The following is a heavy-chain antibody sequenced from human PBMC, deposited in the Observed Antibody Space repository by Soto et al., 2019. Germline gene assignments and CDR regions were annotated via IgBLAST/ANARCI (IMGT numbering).Heavy chain of an antibody. J-gene: IGHJ4*02. CDR3: VRPPSAGASCYTLGY. Sequence: QVQLQESGPGLVKPSETLSLTCTVSGDSITNYYWTWIRQPAGKGLEWIGLMYPSDSTGYSPSLTTRVTMSLESSMNQSSLTLRSVPAADTAVYYCVRPPSAGASCYTLGYWGPGILVTVAS. CDR1: GDSITNYY. D-gene: IGHD1-26*01. V-gene: IGHV4-4*07. CDR2: MYPSDST.